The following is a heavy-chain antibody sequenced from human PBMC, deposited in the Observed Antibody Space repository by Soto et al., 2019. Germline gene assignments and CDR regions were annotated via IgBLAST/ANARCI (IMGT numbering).Heavy chain of an antibody. Sequence: PGGSLRLSCTASGFTFGDYAMSWFRQAPGKGLEWVGFIRSKAYGGTTEYAASVKGRFSISRDDSKSIAYLQLNSLKIEDTAVYYCTRAWDRSGFLWSSYGMDVWGQGTTVTVSS. CDR3: TRAWDRSGFLWSSYGMDV. CDR2: IRSKAYGGTT. CDR1: GFTFGDYA. D-gene: IGHD3-22*01. V-gene: IGHV3-49*03. J-gene: IGHJ6*02.